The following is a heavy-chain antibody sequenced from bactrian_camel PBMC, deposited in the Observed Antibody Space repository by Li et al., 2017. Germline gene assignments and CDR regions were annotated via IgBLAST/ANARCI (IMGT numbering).Heavy chain of an antibody. D-gene: IGHD1*01. CDR3: AADTRPCGHWYY. V-gene: IGHV3S26*01. J-gene: IGHJ4*01. Sequence: HVQLVESGGASVQAGGSLRLSCAASLSPYVLRTWCMGWFRQTPGKGREGVAHIHSDGSTRYAGSVKGRFTISKDNAKNTLYLQMNSLKPEDTAMYYCAADTRPCGHWYYWGQGTQVTVS. CDR2: IHSDGST. CDR1: LSPYVLRTWC.